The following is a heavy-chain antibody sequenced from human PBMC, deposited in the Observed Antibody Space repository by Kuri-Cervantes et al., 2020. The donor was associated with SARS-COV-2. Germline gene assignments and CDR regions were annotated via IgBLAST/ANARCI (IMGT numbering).Heavy chain of an antibody. D-gene: IGHD5-18*01. Sequence: SETLSLTCAVSGYSISSDYYWGWIRQPPGKGLEWIGSIYHSGSTYYNPSLKSRVTISVDTSKNQFSLKLSSVTAADTAVYYCARDRIQLWYYGMDVWGQGTTVTVSS. J-gene: IGHJ6*02. V-gene: IGHV4-38-2*02. CDR2: IYHSGST. CDR1: GYSISSDYY. CDR3: ARDRIQLWYYGMDV.